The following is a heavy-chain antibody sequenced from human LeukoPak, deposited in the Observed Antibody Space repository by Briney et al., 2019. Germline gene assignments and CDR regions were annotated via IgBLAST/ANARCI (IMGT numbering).Heavy chain of an antibody. D-gene: IGHD3-10*01. Sequence: PGGSLRLSCTVSGFTVSSNSMSWVRQAPGKGLEWVSFIYSDNTHYSDSVKGRFTISRDNSKNTLYLQMNSLRAEDTAVYYCARALYRVRGVWTRDKNWFDPWGQGTLVTVSS. CDR1: GFTVSSNS. CDR3: ARALYRVRGVWTRDKNWFDP. CDR2: IYSDNT. V-gene: IGHV3-53*01. J-gene: IGHJ5*02.